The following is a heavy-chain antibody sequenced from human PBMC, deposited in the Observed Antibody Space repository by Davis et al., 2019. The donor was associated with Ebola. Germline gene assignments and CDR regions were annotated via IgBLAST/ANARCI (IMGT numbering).Heavy chain of an antibody. CDR2: IKEDGSET. Sequence: GESLKISCAASSFPFRSYAMSWVRQAPGKGLEWVANIKEDGSETYYVDSVKGRFTFSRDNAGNSLYLQMNSLRAEDTAVYYCARGYQYPGYWGQGTLVTVSS. V-gene: IGHV3-7*03. D-gene: IGHD2-15*01. CDR3: ARGYQYPGY. CDR1: SFPFRSYA. J-gene: IGHJ4*02.